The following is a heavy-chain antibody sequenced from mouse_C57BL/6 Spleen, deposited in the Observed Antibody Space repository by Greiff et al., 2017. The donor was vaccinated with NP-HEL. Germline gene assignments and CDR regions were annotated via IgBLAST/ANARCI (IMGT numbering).Heavy chain of an antibody. CDR2: IDPSDSYT. CDR3: AIKGAQAVFGY. J-gene: IGHJ2*01. CDR1: GYTFTSYW. V-gene: IGHV1-50*01. Sequence: QVQLQQPGAELVKPGASVKLSCKASGYTFTSYWMQWVKQRPGQGLEWIGEIDPSDSYTNYNQKFKGKATLTVDTSSSTAYMQLRSLTSEDSAVYDCAIKGAQAVFGYWGQGTTLTVAS. D-gene: IGHD3-2*02.